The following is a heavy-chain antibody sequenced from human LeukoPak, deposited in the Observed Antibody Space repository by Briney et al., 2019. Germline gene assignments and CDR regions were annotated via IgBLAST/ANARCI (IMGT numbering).Heavy chain of an antibody. J-gene: IGHJ5*02. CDR1: GFTVSNNY. CDR3: ARVAGITGIRRFDP. V-gene: IGHV3-53*01. D-gene: IGHD1-20*01. Sequence: GGSLRLSCAASGFTVSNNYMSWDRQAPGKGLEWVSVIYGGGSTYYADSVKGRFAISRDNSKNTLYLQMDSLRAEDTAVYYCARVAGITGIRRFDPWGQGTLVTVSS. CDR2: IYGGGST.